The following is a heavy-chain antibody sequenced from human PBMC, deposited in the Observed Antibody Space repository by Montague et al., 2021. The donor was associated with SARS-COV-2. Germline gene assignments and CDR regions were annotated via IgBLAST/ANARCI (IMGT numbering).Heavy chain of an antibody. Sequence: SETLSLTCTVSGGSFSGYYWSWIRQPPGKGLEWIGVVSHSGSTNYNPSLKSRVTISIDTSKNQFYLTLSSVTAADTAVYYCARSADHLLFQAFTYGMDVWGQGTTVTVSS. J-gene: IGHJ6*02. V-gene: IGHV4-34*10. CDR1: GGSFSGYY. D-gene: IGHD2-2*01. CDR2: VSHSGST. CDR3: ARSADHLLFQAFTYGMDV.